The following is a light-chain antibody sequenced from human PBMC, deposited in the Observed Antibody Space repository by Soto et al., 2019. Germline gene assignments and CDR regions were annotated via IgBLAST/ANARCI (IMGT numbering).Light chain of an antibody. J-gene: IGKJ2*01. CDR1: HSVSSSY. V-gene: IGKV3-20*01. Sequence: ILLTQSPGTLSLSPGETATLSCRASHSVSSSYLAWYQQKPGQAPRLLIYSASSRATGIPHRFSGSGSGTDFTLTITSLEPEDFAVYYCQQYGNFPYTFGQGTKVDI. CDR3: QQYGNFPYT. CDR2: SAS.